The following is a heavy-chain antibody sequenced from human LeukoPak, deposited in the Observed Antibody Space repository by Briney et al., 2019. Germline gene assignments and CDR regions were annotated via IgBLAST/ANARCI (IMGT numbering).Heavy chain of an antibody. CDR3: ARARGTTVTNVDY. CDR2: ISSNGGST. V-gene: IGHV3-64*01. D-gene: IGHD4-17*01. CDR1: GFTFSSYA. J-gene: IGHJ4*02. Sequence: TGGSLRLSCAASGFTFSSYAMRWVRQAPGKGLEYVSAISSNGGSTYYANSVKGRFTISRDNSKNTLYLQMGSLRAEDMAVYYCARARGTTVTNVDYWGQGTLVTVSS.